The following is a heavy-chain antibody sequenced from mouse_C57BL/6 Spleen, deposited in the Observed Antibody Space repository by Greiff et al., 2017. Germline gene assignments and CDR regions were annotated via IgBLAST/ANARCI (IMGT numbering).Heavy chain of an antibody. CDR3: VREGGGNYFDY. CDR2: IRSKSSNYAT. Sequence: EVQVVESGGGLVQPKGSLKLSCAASGFTFNTYAMHWVRQAPGKGLEWVARIRSKSSNYATYYADSVKDRFTISRDDSQSMLYLQRNNLKTEDTSMYYCVREGGGNYFDYWGQGTTLTVSS. CDR1: GFTFNTYA. D-gene: IGHD1-1*02. J-gene: IGHJ2*01. V-gene: IGHV10-3*01.